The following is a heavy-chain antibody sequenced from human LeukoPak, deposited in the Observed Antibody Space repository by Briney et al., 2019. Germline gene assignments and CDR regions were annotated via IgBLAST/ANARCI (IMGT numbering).Heavy chain of an antibody. CDR3: ASGRWFGELLFYGDY. Sequence: GASVKVSCKASGGTFSSYAISWVRQAPGQGLEWMGGIIPIFGTANYAQKFQGRVTITADESTSTAYMELSSLRSEDTAVYYCASGRWFGELLFYGDYWGQGTLVTVSS. D-gene: IGHD3-10*01. CDR2: IIPIFGTA. V-gene: IGHV1-69*13. CDR1: GGTFSSYA. J-gene: IGHJ4*02.